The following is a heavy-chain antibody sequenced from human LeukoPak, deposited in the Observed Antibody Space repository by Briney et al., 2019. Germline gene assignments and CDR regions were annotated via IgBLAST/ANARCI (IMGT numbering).Heavy chain of an antibody. CDR1: GGFIKNYF. J-gene: IGHJ3*02. Sequence: SETLSLTCTVSGGFIKNYFWSWIRQPPGKGLEWIGYIVHSGSTNYNPSLKSRVTISVDTTKNQFSLKMSSVTAADTAVYYCASAGYTSSSGRAFDIWGQGTMVTVSS. D-gene: IGHD6-13*01. CDR2: IVHSGST. V-gene: IGHV4-59*01. CDR3: ASAGYTSSSGRAFDI.